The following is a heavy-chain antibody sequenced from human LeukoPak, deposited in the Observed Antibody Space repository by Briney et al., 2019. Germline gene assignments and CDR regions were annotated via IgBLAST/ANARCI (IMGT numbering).Heavy chain of an antibody. CDR2: IWYDGSIQ. Sequence: GGSLRLSCAASGFTFSSYGMHWVRQAPGKGLEWVAAIWYDGSIQYYADSVKGRFTISRDNSKNSLYLQMNSLRTEDTALYYCAKDMWRFGELDYDYWGQGTLVTVSS. CDR1: GFTFSSYG. CDR3: AKDMWRFGELDYDY. J-gene: IGHJ4*02. D-gene: IGHD3-10*01. V-gene: IGHV3-33*03.